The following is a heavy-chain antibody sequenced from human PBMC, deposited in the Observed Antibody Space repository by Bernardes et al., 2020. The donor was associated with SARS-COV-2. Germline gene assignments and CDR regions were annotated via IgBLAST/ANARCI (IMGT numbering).Heavy chain of an antibody. D-gene: IGHD2-21*02. J-gene: IGHJ6*02. CDR3: AGSSCGIDCYLGGLRSWDYGMDV. CDR1: GGSISSSNDY. CDR2: IYFSGNT. V-gene: IGHV4-39*01. Sequence: SEPLSLTCTVSGGSISSSNDYRGWSLQPPGKGLEWIGSIYFSGNTYYNTSLQSRVSESADTSKNQFSLRLSSVTAADTAVYYCAGSSCGIDCYLGGLRSWDYGMDVWGQGTTVTVSS.